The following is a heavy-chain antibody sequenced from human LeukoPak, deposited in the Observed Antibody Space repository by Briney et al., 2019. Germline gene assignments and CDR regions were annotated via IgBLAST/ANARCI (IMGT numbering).Heavy chain of an antibody. CDR3: ARDANCSSTSCYYYLDY. V-gene: IGHV4-4*07. CDR2: IYTSGST. CDR1: GGSISSYY. J-gene: IGHJ4*02. Sequence: PSETLSLTCTVSGGSISSYYWSWIRQPAGKGLEWIGRIYTSGSTNYNPSLKSRVTMSVDTSKNQFSLKLSSVTAADTAVYYCARDANCSSTSCYYYLDYWGQGTLVTVSS. D-gene: IGHD2-2*01.